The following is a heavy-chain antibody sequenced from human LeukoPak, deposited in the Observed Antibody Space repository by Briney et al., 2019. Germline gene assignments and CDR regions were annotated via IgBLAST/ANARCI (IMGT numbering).Heavy chain of an antibody. CDR2: IYHSGST. Sequence: PSETLSPTCAVYGGSFSGYYWGWIRLPPGKGLQWIGSIYHSGSTYYNPSLKSRVTISVDTSKNQFSLKLSSVTAADTAVYYCAKGYCRGNSCYDDRGAFDYWGQGTLVTVSS. CDR1: GGSFSGYY. CDR3: AKGYCRGNSCYDDRGAFDY. J-gene: IGHJ4*02. V-gene: IGHV4-38-2*01. D-gene: IGHD2-2*01.